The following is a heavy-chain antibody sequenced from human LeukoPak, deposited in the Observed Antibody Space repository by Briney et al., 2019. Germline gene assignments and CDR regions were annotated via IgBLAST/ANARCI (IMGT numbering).Heavy chain of an antibody. Sequence: GASVKVSCKASGYSFTSYGINWVRQAPGQGPEWMGWISTDNGNTDYAQNLQGRVTMTTDTSTSTAYMELRSLRSDDTAVYYCARAGMVRGDYFDYWGQGTLVTVSS. CDR1: GYSFTSYG. V-gene: IGHV1-18*01. D-gene: IGHD3-10*01. CDR3: ARAGMVRGDYFDY. CDR2: ISTDNGNT. J-gene: IGHJ4*02.